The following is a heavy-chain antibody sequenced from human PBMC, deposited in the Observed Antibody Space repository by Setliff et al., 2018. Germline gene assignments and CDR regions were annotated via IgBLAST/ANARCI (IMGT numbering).Heavy chain of an antibody. CDR3: ARVESMVRGKNILRHFDY. J-gene: IGHJ4*02. Sequence: ASVKVSCKASGYTFNNYGVAWVRQAPGQGLDWMGWVTIYNGNTKYAQNLQGRLTLTTDRSTSTVYMELGSLTTDDTAIYYCARVESMVRGKNILRHFDYWGQGTQVTVSS. CDR2: VTIYNGNT. D-gene: IGHD3-10*01. V-gene: IGHV1-18*01. CDR1: GYTFNNYG.